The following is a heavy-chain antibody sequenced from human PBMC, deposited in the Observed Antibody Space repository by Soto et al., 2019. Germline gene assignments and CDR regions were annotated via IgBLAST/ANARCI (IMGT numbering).Heavy chain of an antibody. J-gene: IGHJ1*01. V-gene: IGHV1-18*01. CDR2: ISAYNGNT. CDR3: ARDQGWNYDRYFQH. CDR1: GYTFTSYG. Sequence: ASVKVSCKASGYTFTSYGISWVRQAPGQGLEWMGWISAYNGNTNYAQKLQGRVTMTTDTSTSTAYMELRRLRSDDTAVYYCARDQGWNYDRYFQHWGQGTLVTVSS. D-gene: IGHD1-7*01.